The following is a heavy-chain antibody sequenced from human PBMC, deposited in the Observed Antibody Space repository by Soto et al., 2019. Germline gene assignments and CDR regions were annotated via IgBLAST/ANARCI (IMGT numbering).Heavy chain of an antibody. Sequence: GGSLRLSCAASGFTFSSYWMHWVRQAPGKGLVWVSRINSDGSSTSYADSAKGRFTIPRDNAKNTLYLQMNSLRAEDTAVYYCARVLTSPYSSSWYGIDHWGQGTLVTVSS. CDR3: ARVLTSPYSSSWYGIDH. CDR2: INSDGSST. D-gene: IGHD6-13*01. V-gene: IGHV3-74*01. J-gene: IGHJ4*02. CDR1: GFTFSSYW.